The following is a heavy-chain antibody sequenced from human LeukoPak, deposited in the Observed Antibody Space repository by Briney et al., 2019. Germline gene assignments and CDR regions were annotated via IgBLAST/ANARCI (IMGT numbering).Heavy chain of an antibody. J-gene: IGHJ4*02. CDR2: IYIDGNT. V-gene: IGHV3-66*01. Sequence: GGSLRLSSAASGFTVSRNYMSWVRQAPGQGLEWVSVIYIDGNTYYADSVRGRFTIPRDNSKNTVYLQMNSLRAEDTAVYYCARGDGYNFFDSWGQGTLVTVSS. CDR1: GFTVSRNY. CDR3: ARGDGYNFFDS. D-gene: IGHD5-24*01.